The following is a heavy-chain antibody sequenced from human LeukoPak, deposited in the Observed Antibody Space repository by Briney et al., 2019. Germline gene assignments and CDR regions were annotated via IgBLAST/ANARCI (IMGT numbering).Heavy chain of an antibody. CDR2: IWYGGSNK. J-gene: IGHJ4*02. V-gene: IGHV3-30*02. D-gene: IGHD3-10*01. CDR1: GFTFSSYG. Sequence: GGSLRLSCAASGFTFSSYGMHWVRQAPGKGLEWVAVIWYGGSNKYYADSVKGRFTISRDNSKNTLYLQMNSLRAEDTAVYYCAKAGRFMVRGVNPLEYWGQGTLVTVSS. CDR3: AKAGRFMVRGVNPLEY.